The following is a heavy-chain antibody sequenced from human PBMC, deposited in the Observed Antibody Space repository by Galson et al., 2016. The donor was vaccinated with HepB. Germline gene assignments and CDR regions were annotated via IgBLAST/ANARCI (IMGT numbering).Heavy chain of an antibody. Sequence: SVKVSCKVSGNSLAELFIHWVRLAPGKGLEWMGGFDPEDGETTYAQKFQGRVSMTEDTSTDTGDMELSSLRYDYTAVYYCATVGSYTTSSPYYYYYFGMDVWGKWTTVTVSS. CDR1: GNSLAELF. V-gene: IGHV1-24*01. J-gene: IGHJ6*04. CDR3: ATVGSYTTSSPYYYYYFGMDV. D-gene: IGHD3-16*02. CDR2: FDPEDGET.